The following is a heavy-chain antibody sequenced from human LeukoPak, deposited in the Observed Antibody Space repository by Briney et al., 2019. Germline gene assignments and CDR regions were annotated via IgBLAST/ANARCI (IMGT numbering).Heavy chain of an antibody. Sequence: GGSLRLSCAASGFTASSNYMSWVRQAPGKGLEWVSVIYSSGSTYYADSVKGRFTISRDNSKNTLYLQMNSLRAEDTAVYYCARVLTDSRGWYHFDYWGQGTLVTVSS. D-gene: IGHD6-19*01. CDR2: IYSSGST. V-gene: IGHV3-66*01. CDR1: GFTASSNY. J-gene: IGHJ4*02. CDR3: ARVLTDSRGWYHFDY.